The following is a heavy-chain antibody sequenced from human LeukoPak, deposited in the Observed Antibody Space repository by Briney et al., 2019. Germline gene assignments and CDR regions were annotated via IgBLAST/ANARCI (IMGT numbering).Heavy chain of an antibody. V-gene: IGHV1-69*01. CDR1: GGTFSSYA. D-gene: IGHD1-7*01. J-gene: IGHJ6*03. CDR3: ARALFPIWNYEDYYYYMDV. Sequence: ASVKVSCKASGGTFSSYAISWVRQAPGQGLEWMGGIIPIFGTANYAQKFQGRVTITADESTSTAYMELSSLRSEDTAVYYCARALFPIWNYEDYYYYMDVWGKGTTVTVSS. CDR2: IIPIFGTA.